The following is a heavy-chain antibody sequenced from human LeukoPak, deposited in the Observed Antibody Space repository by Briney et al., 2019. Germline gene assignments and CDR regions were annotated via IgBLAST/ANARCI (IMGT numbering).Heavy chain of an antibody. CDR1: GGSISNYY. V-gene: IGHV4-4*07. D-gene: IGHD2-2*01. CDR3: ARGPPYCSTTNCYYMDV. Sequence: SETLSLTCTVSGGSISNYYWNWIRQPAGKGLEWIGRIYTSGSTEYNPPLKSRVTMSVDTSKNQFSLKLTSVTAADMAVYYCARGPPYCSTTNCYYMDVWGKGTTVTVSS. CDR2: IYTSGST. J-gene: IGHJ6*03.